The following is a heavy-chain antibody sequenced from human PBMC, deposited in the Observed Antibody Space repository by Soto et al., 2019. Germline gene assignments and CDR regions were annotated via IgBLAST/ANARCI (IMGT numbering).Heavy chain of an antibody. Sequence: PGGSLRLSCAASGFSFSSYAMSWVRQAPGKGLEWVAALSVSLGNTHYADSVKGRFTISRDDSKSTLYLQMNSLRAEDTAVYYCAKPTDIAAVIAGRFDYWGQGTLVTVSS. CDR3: AKPTDIAAVIAGRFDY. CDR1: GFSFSSYA. D-gene: IGHD2-15*01. CDR2: LSVSLGNT. V-gene: IGHV3-23*01. J-gene: IGHJ4*02.